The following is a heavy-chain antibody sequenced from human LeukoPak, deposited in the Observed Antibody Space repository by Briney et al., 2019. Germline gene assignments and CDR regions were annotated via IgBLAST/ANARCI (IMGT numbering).Heavy chain of an antibody. J-gene: IGHJ4*02. V-gene: IGHV3-48*04. Sequence: GGSLRLSCAASGFTFSSYSMNWVRQAPGKGLEWVSYISSSSSTIYYADSVKGRFTISRDNAKNSLYLQMNSLRAEDTAVYYCARRGGGSTGGFYFDYWGQGSLVTVSS. CDR2: ISSSSSTI. CDR3: ARRGGGSTGGFYFDY. D-gene: IGHD1-1*01. CDR1: GFTFSSYS.